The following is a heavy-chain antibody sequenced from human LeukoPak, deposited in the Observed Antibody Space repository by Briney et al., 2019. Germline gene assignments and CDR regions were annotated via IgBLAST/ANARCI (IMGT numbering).Heavy chain of an antibody. J-gene: IGHJ3*01. D-gene: IGHD2-21*02. V-gene: IGHV3-66*01. CDR1: GFTVNRSY. CDR2: IYSGGST. Sequence: GGSLRLSCAASGFTVNRSYMNWVRQAPWKGLDWVSVIYSGGSTNYADSVKGRFTISRDNSKNMVYLQMNSLRAEDTAVYYCVRGGTSVTAPFWGQGTMVTVSS. CDR3: VRGGTSVTAPF.